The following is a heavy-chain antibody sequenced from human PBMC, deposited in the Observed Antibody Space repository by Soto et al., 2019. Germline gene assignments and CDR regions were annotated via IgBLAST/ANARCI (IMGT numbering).Heavy chain of an antibody. CDR2: IKQDGSEK. J-gene: IGHJ1*01. Sequence: EVQLVESGGGLVQPGGSLRLSCAASGFTFSSYWMSWVRQAPGKGLEWVANIKQDGSEKSYVDSVKGRFTISRDNAKNALYLQMNSLRAEATAVYYCARDWGCGWYGYFQHWGLGTLVTVSS. CDR3: ARDWGCGWYGYFQH. V-gene: IGHV3-7*01. D-gene: IGHD6-19*01. CDR1: GFTFSSYW.